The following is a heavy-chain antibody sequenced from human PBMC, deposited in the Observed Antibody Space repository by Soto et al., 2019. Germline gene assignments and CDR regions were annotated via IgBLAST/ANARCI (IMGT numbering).Heavy chain of an antibody. V-gene: IGHV1-69*13. Sequence: SVKVSCKASGGTFSSYAISWVRQAPGQGHEWMGGIIPIFGTANYAQKFQGRVTITADESTSTAYMELSSLRSEDTAVYYCARLWEFPITMVRGVKSYYYGMDVWGQGTTVTVSS. D-gene: IGHD3-10*01. CDR3: ARLWEFPITMVRGVKSYYYGMDV. CDR2: IIPIFGTA. J-gene: IGHJ6*02. CDR1: GGTFSSYA.